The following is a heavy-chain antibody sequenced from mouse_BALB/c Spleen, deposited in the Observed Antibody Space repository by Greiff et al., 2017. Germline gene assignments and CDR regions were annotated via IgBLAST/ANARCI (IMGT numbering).Heavy chain of an antibody. CDR3: ARGDYGSFAY. CDR1: GFSLTSYG. Sequence: VKLVESGPGLVAPSQSLSITCTVSGFSLTSYGVHWVRQPPGKGLEWLGVIWAGGSTNYNSALMSRLSISKDNSKSQVFFKMNSLQTDDTAMYYCARGDYGSFAYWGQGTLVTVSA. D-gene: IGHD1-1*01. CDR2: IWAGGST. V-gene: IGHV2-9*02. J-gene: IGHJ3*01.